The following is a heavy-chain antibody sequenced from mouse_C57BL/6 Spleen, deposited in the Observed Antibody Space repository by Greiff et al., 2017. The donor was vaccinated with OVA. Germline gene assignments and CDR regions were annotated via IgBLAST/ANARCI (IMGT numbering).Heavy chain of an antibody. CDR1: GFNIKDDY. D-gene: IGHD2-2*01. CDR3: TTSGYPLDD. J-gene: IGHJ2*01. V-gene: IGHV14-4*01. CDR2: IDPENGYT. Sequence: VQLKQSGAELVRPGASVKLSCTASGFNIKDDYMHWVKQRPEQGLEWIGWIDPENGYTEYASKFQGKATITADPSSNTAYLQLSSLTSEDTAFYYCTTSGYPLDDWGQGTTLTVSS.